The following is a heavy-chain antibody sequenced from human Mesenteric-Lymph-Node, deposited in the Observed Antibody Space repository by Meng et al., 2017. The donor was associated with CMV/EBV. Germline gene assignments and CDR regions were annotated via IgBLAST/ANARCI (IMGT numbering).Heavy chain of an antibody. CDR1: GVTFSSYT. V-gene: IGHV1-69*02. D-gene: IGHD6-13*01. CDR2: IIPILGIA. CDR3: AGGIAAAGSRWFDP. J-gene: IGHJ5*02. Sequence: QVQLVQSGAEVKKPGSSVKVPCKASGVTFSSYTISWVRQAPGQGLEWMGRIIPILGIANYAQKFQGRVTITADKSTSTAYMELSSLRSEDTAVYYCAGGIAAAGSRWFDPWGQGTLVTVSS.